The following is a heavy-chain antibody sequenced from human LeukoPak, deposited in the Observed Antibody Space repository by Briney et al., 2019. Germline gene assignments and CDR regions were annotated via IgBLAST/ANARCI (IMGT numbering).Heavy chain of an antibody. CDR1: GGSISSYY. CDR3: ARVAYSSAWSYFDY. J-gene: IGHJ4*02. CDR2: IYYSGTT. V-gene: IGHV4-59*01. D-gene: IGHD6-19*01. Sequence: SETLSLTCTVSGGSISSYYWSWIRQPPGKELEWIGYIYYSGTTNYNPSLKCRVPISVDTSKNQFSLKLSSVTVADTAVYYCARVAYSSAWSYFDYWGQGTLVTVSS.